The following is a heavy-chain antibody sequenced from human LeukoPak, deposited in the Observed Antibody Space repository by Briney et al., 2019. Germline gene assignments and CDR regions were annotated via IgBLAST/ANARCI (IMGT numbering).Heavy chain of an antibody. CDR2: IYYGGST. CDR1: GGSISSSSYY. V-gene: IGHV4-39*07. J-gene: IGHJ6*02. D-gene: IGHD2-2*01. CDR3: ARDAGHQLSRRNYYAMDV. Sequence: SETLSLTCTVSGGSISSSSYYWGRIRQPPGKGLEWIGSIYYGGSTYYNPSLKSRVTISVDTSKNQFSLKVSSVTAADTAVYYCARDAGHQLSRRNYYAMDVWGQGTTVTVSS.